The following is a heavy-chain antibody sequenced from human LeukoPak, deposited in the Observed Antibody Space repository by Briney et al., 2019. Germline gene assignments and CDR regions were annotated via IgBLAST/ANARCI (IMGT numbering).Heavy chain of an antibody. CDR2: IYYSGTT. J-gene: IGHJ6*03. Sequence: SETLSLTCTVSGGSISSSGYYWGWIRQPPGKGLKWIGTIYYSGTTYYNPSLKSRVTISVDTSKNQFSLKLSSVTAADTAVYYCARSNYCSGGTCFYYYYMDVWGKGTTVTVSS. V-gene: IGHV4-39*07. CDR3: ARSNYCSGGTCFYYYYMDV. CDR1: GGSISSSGYY. D-gene: IGHD2-15*01.